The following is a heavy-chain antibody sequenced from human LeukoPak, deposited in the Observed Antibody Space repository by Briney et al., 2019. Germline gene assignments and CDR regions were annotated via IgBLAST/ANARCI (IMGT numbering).Heavy chain of an antibody. CDR1: GFTFSSYS. V-gene: IGHV3-21*01. CDR2: ISSSSSYI. CDR3: AREGTPYCFDP. Sequence: GGSLGLSCAAPGFTFSSYSMNWVRQAPGKGLEWVSSISSSSSYIYYADSVKGRFTISRDNAKNSLYPQMNSLRAEDTAVYYCAREGTPYCFDPWGQGTLVTVSS. D-gene: IGHD3-10*01. J-gene: IGHJ5*02.